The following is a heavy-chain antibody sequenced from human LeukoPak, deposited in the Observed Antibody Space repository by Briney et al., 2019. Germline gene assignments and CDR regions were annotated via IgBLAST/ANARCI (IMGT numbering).Heavy chain of an antibody. Sequence: GGSLRLSCAASGFTFSTYGMSWVRQAPGKGLEWVSSISSSGSYIHCAESVKGRFTTSRDSAKNSLNLQMDSLRAEDTAVYYCAREGTIVVGDAFDLWGQGTMVTVSS. CDR3: AREGTIVVGDAFDL. CDR2: ISSSGSYI. D-gene: IGHD2-15*01. CDR1: GFTFSTYG. J-gene: IGHJ3*01. V-gene: IGHV3-21*01.